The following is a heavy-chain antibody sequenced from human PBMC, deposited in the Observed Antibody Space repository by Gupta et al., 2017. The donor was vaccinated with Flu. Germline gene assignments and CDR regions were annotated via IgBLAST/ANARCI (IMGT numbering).Heavy chain of an antibody. Sequence: YYWSWIRQHPGKGLEWIGYIYYSGSTYYNPSLKSRVTISVDTSKNQFSLKLSSGTAADTAGYYCARAYSGSYRPSDGMDVWGQGTTVTVSS. D-gene: IGHD1-26*01. V-gene: IGHV4-31*02. CDR1: YY. CDR3: ARAYSGSYRPSDGMDV. J-gene: IGHJ6*02. CDR2: IYYSGST.